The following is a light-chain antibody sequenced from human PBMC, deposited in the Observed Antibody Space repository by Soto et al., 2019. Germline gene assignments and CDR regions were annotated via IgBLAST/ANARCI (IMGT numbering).Light chain of an antibody. CDR1: SSDVGGYNY. J-gene: IGLJ3*02. CDR3: SSYAASNNFYFV. CDR2: EVT. Sequence: QSVLTQPPSASGSPGQSVTISCTGTSSDVGGYNYVSWYQQYPGRAPKLRIYEVTKRPSGVPDRFSGSKYGNTASLTVSGLQAEDEADYYCSSYAASNNFYFVFGGGTKLTVL. V-gene: IGLV2-8*01.